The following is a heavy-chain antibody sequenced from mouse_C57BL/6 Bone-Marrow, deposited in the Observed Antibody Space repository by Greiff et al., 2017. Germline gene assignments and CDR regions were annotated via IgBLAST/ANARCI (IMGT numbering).Heavy chain of an antibody. V-gene: IGHV14-2*01. CDR2: IDPEDGET. J-gene: IGHJ2*01. D-gene: IGHD1-1*01. CDR3: TRSLIYYGTNY. Sequence: VQLKESGAELVKPGASVKLSCTASGFNIKDYYIHWVKQRTEQGLEWIGRIDPEDGETKYAPKFQDKATITADTSSNTAYLQLGSLTSEDTAVYYCTRSLIYYGTNYWGQGTTLTVSS. CDR1: GFNIKDYY.